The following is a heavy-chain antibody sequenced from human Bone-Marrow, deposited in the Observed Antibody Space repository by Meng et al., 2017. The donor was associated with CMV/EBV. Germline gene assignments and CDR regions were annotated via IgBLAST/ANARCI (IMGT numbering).Heavy chain of an antibody. CDR2: ISSNGGST. CDR3: ARDRSNCFEY. CDR1: GFTFSSYA. V-gene: IGHV3-64*02. Sequence: GESLKISCAASGFTFSSYAMHWVRQAPGKGLEYVSAISSNGGSTYYSDSVKGRFTISRDNAKNSLYLQMNSLRAEDTAVYYCARDRSNCFEYWGQGTLVTVSS. D-gene: IGHD3-10*01. J-gene: IGHJ4*02.